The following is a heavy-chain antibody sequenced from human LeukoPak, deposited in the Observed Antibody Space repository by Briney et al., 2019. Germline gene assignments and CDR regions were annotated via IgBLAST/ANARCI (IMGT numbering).Heavy chain of an antibody. D-gene: IGHD6-19*01. CDR3: AKRLAMTGTYHFDY. CDR1: GFTFSNCA. J-gene: IGHJ4*02. Sequence: GGSLRLSCVASGFTFSNCAMSWVRQAPEKGLEWVSGISGSGSSTYYADSVKGRFTISRDNSKNTLYLQMNSLRAEDTAVYYCAKRLAMTGTYHFDYWGQGTLVTVSS. CDR2: ISGSGSST. V-gene: IGHV3-23*01.